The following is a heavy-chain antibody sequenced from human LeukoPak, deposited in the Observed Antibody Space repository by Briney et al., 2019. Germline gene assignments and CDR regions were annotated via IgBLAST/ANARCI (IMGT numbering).Heavy chain of an antibody. D-gene: IGHD2-15*01. CDR1: GFTFSSSA. Sequence: GSLRLSCAASGFTFSSSAMSWVRQVPGKGLEWVSGISASGGSTSYADSVKGRFTVSRDNPKNTLYLQMNSLRVEDTAVYYCVREGGGSFLDSFDIWGQGKLVTVSS. CDR3: VREGGGSFLDSFDI. V-gene: IGHV3-23*01. CDR2: ISASGGST. J-gene: IGHJ3*02.